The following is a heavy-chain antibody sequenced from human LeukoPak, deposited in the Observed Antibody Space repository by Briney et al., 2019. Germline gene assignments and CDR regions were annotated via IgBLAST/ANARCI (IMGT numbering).Heavy chain of an antibody. CDR3: ARAKTTVTTRVDYFDS. V-gene: IGHV3-74*01. Sequence: GGSLRLSCAASGFTFSSYWMHCVRQAPGKGLVWVSRINSDESSTSYADSVKGRFTISRDNAKNTLYLQVNSLRAEDTAVYYCARAKTTVTTRVDYFDSWGQGTLVTVSS. D-gene: IGHD4-17*01. J-gene: IGHJ4*02. CDR2: INSDESST. CDR1: GFTFSSYW.